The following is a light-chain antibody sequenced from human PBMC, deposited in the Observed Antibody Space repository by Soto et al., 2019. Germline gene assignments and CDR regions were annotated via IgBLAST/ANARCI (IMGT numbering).Light chain of an antibody. CDR1: QVISNY. CDR3: QNYDSAPIT. Sequence: IQMTQSPSSLSSSVGNRVSITCRASQVISNYLAWYQQKPGKVPKVLIYAASTLQTGVPSRFSGSGSGTNFTLTISGLQPYDIGTYYCQNYDSAPITFGQGTRLEIK. CDR2: AAS. V-gene: IGKV1-27*01. J-gene: IGKJ5*01.